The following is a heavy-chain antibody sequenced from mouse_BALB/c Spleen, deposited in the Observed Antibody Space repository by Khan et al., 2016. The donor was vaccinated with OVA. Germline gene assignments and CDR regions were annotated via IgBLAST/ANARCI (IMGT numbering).Heavy chain of an antibody. V-gene: IGHV1S135*01. CDR2: IDPFSGST. D-gene: IGHD2-2*01. J-gene: IGHJ3*01. CDR1: GYSFTTYY. CDR3: TRHGFVAWFTY. Sequence: EVQLQQSGPELMKPGASVKISCKASGYSFTTYYIHWVMQSHGTSLEWIGYIDPFSGSTTYNQKFKGKATLTEDKSSSTAYIHLSNLTSEDSAVYYCTRHGFVAWFTYWGQGTLVTVSA.